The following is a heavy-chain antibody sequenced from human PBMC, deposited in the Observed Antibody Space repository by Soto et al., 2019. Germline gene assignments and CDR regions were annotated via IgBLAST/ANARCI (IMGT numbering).Heavy chain of an antibody. V-gene: IGHV4-59*12. CDR3: ARERVGHSAMDV. CDR2: VSDSGST. Sequence: QVQLQESGPGLVKPSETLSLMCTVSGGSITNYYWSWIRQSPAKGLEWIGYVSDSGSTKNNPSLKSRVTISVDTSKNQFSLKLTSLTAADTAVYYCARERVGHSAMDVWGQGTTVTVSS. J-gene: IGHJ6*02. D-gene: IGHD1-26*01. CDR1: GGSITNYY.